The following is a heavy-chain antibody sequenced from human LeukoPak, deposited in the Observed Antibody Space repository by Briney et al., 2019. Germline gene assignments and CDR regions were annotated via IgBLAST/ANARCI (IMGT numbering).Heavy chain of an antibody. Sequence: GGSLRLSCAASGFTVSSNYMSWVRQAPGKGLEWVSGISWNSGSIGYADSVKGRFTISRDNAKNSLYLQMNSLRAEDTALYYCAKGVGYSSGWFDYWGQGTLVTVSS. CDR3: AKGVGYSSGWFDY. CDR1: GFTVSSNY. V-gene: IGHV3-9*01. CDR2: ISWNSGSI. D-gene: IGHD6-19*01. J-gene: IGHJ4*02.